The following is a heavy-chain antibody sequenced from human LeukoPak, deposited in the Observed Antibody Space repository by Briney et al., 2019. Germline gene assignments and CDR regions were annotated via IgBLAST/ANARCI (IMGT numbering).Heavy chain of an antibody. CDR1: GYTFTSYG. V-gene: IGHV1-18*01. Sequence: ASVKVSCKASGYTFTSYGISWVRQAPGQGLEWMGWISAYNGNTNYAQKLQGRVTMTTDTSTSTAYMELRSLRSDDTAVYYCARAYYYDSSGYEKLDYWGQGTLVTVSS. D-gene: IGHD3-22*01. CDR3: ARAYYYDSSGYEKLDY. CDR2: ISAYNGNT. J-gene: IGHJ4*02.